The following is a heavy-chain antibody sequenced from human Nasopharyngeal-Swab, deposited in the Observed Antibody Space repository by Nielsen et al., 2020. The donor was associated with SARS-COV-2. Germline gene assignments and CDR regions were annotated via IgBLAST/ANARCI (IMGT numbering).Heavy chain of an antibody. V-gene: IGHV1-69*06. CDR2: IIPLIGTA. CDR3: ARDVGEGPLHS. D-gene: IGHD2-15*01. CDR1: GGTFSNYA. J-gene: IGHJ6*04. Sequence: SVKVSCKASGGTFSNYAFSWVRHAPGQGLDWMGGIIPLIGTANYAQKFQGRVMITADKSTSTAYMELSSLRSEDTAVYYCARDVGEGPLHSWGKGTTVTVSS.